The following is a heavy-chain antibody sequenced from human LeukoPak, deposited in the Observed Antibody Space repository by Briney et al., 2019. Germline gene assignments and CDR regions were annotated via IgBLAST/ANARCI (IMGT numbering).Heavy chain of an antibody. CDR2: IWYDGSNK. Sequence: QSGGSLRLSCAASGFTFSSYDMHWVRQVPGKGLEWIAFIWYDGSNKYYTDSVTGRFIISRDSSKNTLYLQMNSLRAEDTAVYYCARDGAAAGPEIYQYYYMDVWGKGTTVTVSS. CDR1: GFTFSSYD. J-gene: IGHJ6*03. D-gene: IGHD6-13*01. V-gene: IGHV3-33*01. CDR3: ARDGAAAGPEIYQYYYMDV.